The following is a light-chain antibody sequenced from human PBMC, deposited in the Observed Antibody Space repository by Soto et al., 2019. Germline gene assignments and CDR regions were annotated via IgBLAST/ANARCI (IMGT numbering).Light chain of an antibody. V-gene: IGKV3-20*01. CDR3: QQYGSSPPYT. CDR2: GAS. Sequence: EIVLTQSPGPLSLSPGERATLSCRASQSVSSSYLAWYQQKPGQAPRLLIYGASSRATGIPDRFSGSGSGTDFTLTISSLEPEDFAVYYCQQYGSSPPYTFGQGTRLESK. CDR1: QSVSSSY. J-gene: IGKJ2*01.